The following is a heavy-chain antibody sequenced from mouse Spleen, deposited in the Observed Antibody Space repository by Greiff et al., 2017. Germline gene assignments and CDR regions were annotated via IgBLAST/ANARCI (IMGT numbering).Heavy chain of an antibody. J-gene: IGHJ1*03. CDR3: ARRGMVTTRWYFDV. CDR2: IWSGGST. D-gene: IGHD2-1*01. V-gene: IGHV2-2*01. CDR1: GFSLTSYG. Sequence: VHLVESGPGLVQPSQSLSITCTVSGFSLTSYGVHWVRQSPGKGLEWLGVIWSGGSTDYNAAFISRLSISKDNSKSQVFFKMNSLQADDTAIYYCARRGMVTTRWYFDVWGTGTTVTVSS.